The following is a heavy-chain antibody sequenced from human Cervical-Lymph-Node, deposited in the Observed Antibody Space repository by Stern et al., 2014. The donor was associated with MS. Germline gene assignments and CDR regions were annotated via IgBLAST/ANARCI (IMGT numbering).Heavy chain of an antibody. CDR3: ARGRYLDSPFDF. J-gene: IGHJ4*02. CDR1: GYTFGSYY. D-gene: IGHD3/OR15-3a*01. Sequence: VQLVQSGAEVKEPGASVKVSCKASGYTFGSYYIHWVRQAPGQGLERMGIINPYGGSTTYAQKFQGRVTMTTDTPTSTVHMELSSLRSNDTAVYYCARGRYLDSPFDFWGQGTPVTASS. CDR2: INPYGGST. V-gene: IGHV1-46*01.